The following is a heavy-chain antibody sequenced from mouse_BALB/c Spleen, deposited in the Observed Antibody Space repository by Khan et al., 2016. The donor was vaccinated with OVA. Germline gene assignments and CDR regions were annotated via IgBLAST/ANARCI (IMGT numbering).Heavy chain of an antibody. Sequence: QVQLKQSGPELVKPGASVKMSCKASGYTFTDYVITWVKQRTGQGLEWIGEIYPGSGSTYYNEKFKGKATLTADKSSNTVNMQLRSLTSEDSAVYFCARSYDGAWFAYWGQGTLVTVSA. D-gene: IGHD1-1*01. CDR3: ARSYDGAWFAY. CDR1: GYTFTDYV. J-gene: IGHJ3*01. V-gene: IGHV1-77*01. CDR2: IYPGSGST.